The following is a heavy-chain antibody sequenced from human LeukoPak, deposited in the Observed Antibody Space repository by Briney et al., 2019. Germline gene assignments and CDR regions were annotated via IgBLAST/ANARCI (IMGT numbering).Heavy chain of an antibody. CDR3: AREGHHDGFDI. Sequence: GGSLRLSCATSGFTFSSNWMSWVRHVPGRGLDWVANIKPDGSAQYYAASVKGRFTVSRDNAKNSLYLQMNSLRVEDTAVYYCAREGHHDGFDIWGQGTMVTVSS. V-gene: IGHV3-7*01. CDR1: GFTFSSNW. CDR2: IKPDGSAQ. J-gene: IGHJ3*02.